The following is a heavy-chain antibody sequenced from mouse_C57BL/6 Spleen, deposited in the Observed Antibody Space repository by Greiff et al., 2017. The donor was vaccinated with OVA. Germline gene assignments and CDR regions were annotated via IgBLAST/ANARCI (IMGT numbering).Heavy chain of an antibody. Sequence: EVKLMESGGGLVKPGGSLKLSCAASGFTFSDYGMHWVRQAPEKGLEWVAYISSGSSTIYYADTVKGRFTISRDNAKNTLFLQMTSLRSEDTAMYYCARLYGNPYYYAMDYWGQGTSVTVSS. V-gene: IGHV5-17*01. CDR1: GFTFSDYG. J-gene: IGHJ4*01. D-gene: IGHD2-10*02. CDR2: ISSGSSTI. CDR3: ARLYGNPYYYAMDY.